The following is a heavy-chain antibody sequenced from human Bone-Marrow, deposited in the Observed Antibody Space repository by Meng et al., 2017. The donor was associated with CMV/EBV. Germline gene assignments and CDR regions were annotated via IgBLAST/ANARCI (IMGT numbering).Heavy chain of an antibody. Sequence: SGYTFPNYDINWVRQATGQGLEWLGWMKTHTGETGYAQKFQGRVTMTRDTSISTAYMELSSLRSDDTAIYYCARMDFYNTVNWFDPWGQGTLVTVSS. CDR2: MKTHTGET. D-gene: IGHD3-3*01. CDR3: ARMDFYNTVNWFDP. CDR1: GYTFPNYD. V-gene: IGHV1-8*01. J-gene: IGHJ5*02.